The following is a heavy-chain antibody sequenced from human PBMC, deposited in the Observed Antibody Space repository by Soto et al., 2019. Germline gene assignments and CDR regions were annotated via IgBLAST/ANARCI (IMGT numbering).Heavy chain of an antibody. CDR3: AKDFAVVTTDY. J-gene: IGHJ4*02. CDR1: GFTFSSYG. Sequence: QVQLVESGGGVVQPGRSLRLSCAASGFTFSSYGMHWVRQAPGKGLEWVAVISYDGSSKYYADSVKGRFTISRDNSKNTLYLQMNSLRAEDTAVSYCAKDFAVVTTDYWGQGTLVTVSS. CDR2: ISYDGSSK. D-gene: IGHD2-21*01. V-gene: IGHV3-30*18.